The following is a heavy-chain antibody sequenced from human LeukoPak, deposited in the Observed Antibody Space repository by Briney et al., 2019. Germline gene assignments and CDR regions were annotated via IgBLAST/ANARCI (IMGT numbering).Heavy chain of an antibody. CDR1: GDSISSSSYY. CDR3: ARTGGANPTWFTYYFDY. CDR2: IYYSGST. V-gene: IGHV4-39*01. D-gene: IGHD3-10*01. Sequence: SETLSLTCTVSGDSISSSSYYWGWIRKPPGKGLEYIGSIYYSGSTYYNPSLKSRVTISADTSKNQFSLKLSSVTAADTAVYYCARTGGANPTWFTYYFDYWGQGTLVTVSS. J-gene: IGHJ4*02.